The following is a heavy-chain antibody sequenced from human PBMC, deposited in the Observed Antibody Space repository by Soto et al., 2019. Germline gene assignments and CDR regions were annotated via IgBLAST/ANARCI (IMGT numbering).Heavy chain of an antibody. CDR2: ISWDGNNK. D-gene: IGHD6-6*01. J-gene: IGHJ5*02. Sequence: QVQVVESGGGVVQPGRSLRLSCAASGFTFSSYGMHWVRQAPGKGLEWVAIISWDGNNKYYADSVKGRFTISRDSSKNTLFLQMNSLRAEDTAVYYCAKGGSSSARYFDRWGQGTPVTVSS. CDR3: AKGGSSSARYFDR. CDR1: GFTFSSYG. V-gene: IGHV3-30*18.